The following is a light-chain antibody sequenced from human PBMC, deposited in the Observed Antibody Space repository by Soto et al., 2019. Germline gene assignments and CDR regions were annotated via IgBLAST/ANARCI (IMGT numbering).Light chain of an antibody. CDR3: AAWYDSLNGLV. J-gene: IGLJ3*02. Sequence: QSVLTQPPSASGTPGQRVTISCSGSRSNIGSNLVNWYQQLPGTAPKLLMYNNNPRPSGVPARFSGSKSGTSASLAISGLQSEDEADYHCAAWYDSLNGLVFGGGTKLTVL. CDR2: NNN. CDR1: RSNIGSNL. V-gene: IGLV1-44*01.